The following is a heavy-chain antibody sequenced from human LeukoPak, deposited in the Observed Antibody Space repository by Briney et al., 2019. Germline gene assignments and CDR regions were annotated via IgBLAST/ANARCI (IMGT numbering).Heavy chain of an antibody. V-gene: IGHV4-39*07. CDR3: ARGRRDGYHKGDAFDI. CDR1: GGSISSSSYY. D-gene: IGHD5-24*01. CDR2: IYYSGST. Sequence: SETLSLTCTVSGGSISSSSYYWGWIRQPPGKGLEWIGSIYYSGSTYYNPSLKSRVTISVDTSKNQFSLKLSSVTAADTAVYYCARGRRDGYHKGDAFDIWGQGTMVTVSS. J-gene: IGHJ3*02.